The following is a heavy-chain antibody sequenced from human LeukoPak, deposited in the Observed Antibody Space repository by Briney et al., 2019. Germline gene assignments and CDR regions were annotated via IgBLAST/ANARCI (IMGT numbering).Heavy chain of an antibody. J-gene: IGHJ4*02. CDR2: IYYSGST. CDR3: ARAGYYDSSGYTVDY. Sequence: PSETLSLTCTVSSGSISSGGYYWSWIRQHPGKGLEWIGYIYYSGSTYYNPSLKSRVTISVDTSKNQFSLKLSSVTAADTAVYYCARAGYYDSSGYTVDYWGQGTLVTVSS. CDR1: SGSISSGGYY. V-gene: IGHV4-31*03. D-gene: IGHD3-22*01.